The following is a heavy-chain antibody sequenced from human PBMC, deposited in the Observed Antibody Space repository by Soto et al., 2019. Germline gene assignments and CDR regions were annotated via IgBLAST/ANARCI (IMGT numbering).Heavy chain of an antibody. CDR2: ISYRGRT. Sequence: QVQLQESGPGLVKPSQTLSLTCTVSGGSISSGGYYWSWIRQHPGKGLEWIGYISYRGRTHYNPSLKSRVVIAVDTSKNQLSLKLGSVTAADTAVYYCARVDYGGNSAEYFQHWGQGTLVTVSS. CDR3: ARVDYGGNSAEYFQH. D-gene: IGHD4-17*01. V-gene: IGHV4-31*03. CDR1: GGSISSGGYY. J-gene: IGHJ1*01.